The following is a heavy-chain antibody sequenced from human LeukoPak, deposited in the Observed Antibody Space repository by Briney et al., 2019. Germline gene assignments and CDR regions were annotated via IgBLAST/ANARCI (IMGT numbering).Heavy chain of an antibody. CDR2: IKQDGSEK. D-gene: IGHD3-9*01. CDR1: GFTFSSYW. J-gene: IGHJ6*03. Sequence: PGGSLRLSCAASGFTFSSYWMSWVRQAPGKGLEWVANIKQDGSEKYYVDSVKGRFTISRDNAKNSLYLQMNSLRAEDTAVYYCARESYDILTGYYIGDYYYYYMDVWGKGTTVTISS. V-gene: IGHV3-7*01. CDR3: ARESYDILTGYYIGDYYYYYMDV.